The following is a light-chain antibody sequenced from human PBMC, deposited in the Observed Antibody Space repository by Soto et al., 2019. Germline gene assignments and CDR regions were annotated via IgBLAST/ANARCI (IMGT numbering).Light chain of an antibody. CDR3: HLYGSSVFT. V-gene: IGKV3-20*01. J-gene: IGKJ2*01. CDR2: GAS. Sequence: ETVLTQSPGTLSLSPGETATLSCRASQTVTTNYLAWYQQKPDQAPRLLIYGASSRATGIPDRFSGSGSGTDFTLTIIRLEPDDFAVYYCHLYGSSVFTFGQGTKLEIK. CDR1: QTVTTNY.